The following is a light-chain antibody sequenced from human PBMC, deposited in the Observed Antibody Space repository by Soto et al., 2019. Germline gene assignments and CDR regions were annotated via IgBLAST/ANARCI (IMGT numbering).Light chain of an antibody. CDR2: DAS. Sequence: EIVLTQSPATLSLSPGERATLSCRASQSVSSYLAWYQQKPGQAPRLLIYDASNRATGIPARFSGSGSGTDFTLTISSLEPEDFAVYYCQQRSNWPPTWTFAQGTKVKIK. CDR3: QQRSNWPPTWT. V-gene: IGKV3-11*01. J-gene: IGKJ1*01. CDR1: QSVSSY.